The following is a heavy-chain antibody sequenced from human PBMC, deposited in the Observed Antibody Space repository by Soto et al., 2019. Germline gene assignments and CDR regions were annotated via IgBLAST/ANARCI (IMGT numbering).Heavy chain of an antibody. J-gene: IGHJ4*02. CDR1: GITFSDHD. Sequence: EVQLVESGGGLVQPGGSLRLSCAISGITFSDHDIDWVRQASGKGLEWLGRPRARADNFVTDYAESVQGRFTFSTDDSKMALCLQMRRLITWGPAISYCVLWVRGIINYWGQGTLVTVSS. V-gene: IGHV3-72*01. CDR3: VLWVRGIINY. CDR2: PRARADNFVT. D-gene: IGHD3-10*01.